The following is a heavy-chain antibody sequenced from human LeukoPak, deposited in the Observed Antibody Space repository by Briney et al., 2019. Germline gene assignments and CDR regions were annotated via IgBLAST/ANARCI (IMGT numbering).Heavy chain of an antibody. J-gene: IGHJ5*02. CDR2: INTNTGNP. D-gene: IGHD4-23*01. Sequence: ASVKVSCKASGYTFTSYGISWVRQAPGQGLEWMGWINTNTGNPTYAQGFTGRFVFSLDTSVSTAYLQISSLKAEDTAVYYCAESLAVVTPGPWGQGTLVTVSS. CDR3: AESLAVVTPGP. CDR1: GYTFTSYG. V-gene: IGHV7-4-1*02.